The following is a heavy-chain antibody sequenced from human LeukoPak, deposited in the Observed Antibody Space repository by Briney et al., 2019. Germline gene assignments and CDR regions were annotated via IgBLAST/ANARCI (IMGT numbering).Heavy chain of an antibody. D-gene: IGHD2-2*01. Sequence: SETLSLTCTVSGGSIRSYYWSWIRHPPGKGLEWIGYIYYSGSTNYNPSLKSRVTISVDTSKNQFSLKLTSVTGADTAVYYCARLGPQYCSSTSCYQFDYWGQGTLVTVSS. V-gene: IGHV4-59*08. CDR2: IYYSGST. J-gene: IGHJ4*02. CDR1: GGSIRSYY. CDR3: ARLGPQYCSSTSCYQFDY.